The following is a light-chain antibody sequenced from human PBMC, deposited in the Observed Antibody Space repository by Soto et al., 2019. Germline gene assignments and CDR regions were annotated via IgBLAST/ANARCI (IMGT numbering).Light chain of an antibody. CDR1: PSISSW. Sequence: DIQMTPSPSTLSASVGDRVTITCRARPSISSWLAWYQQKPGKAPKLLIYDASSLESGVPSRFSGSGSGTEFTLTISSLQPDDFATYYCQQYNSYSPLTFGGGTKVEIK. CDR2: DAS. V-gene: IGKV1-5*01. CDR3: QQYNSYSPLT. J-gene: IGKJ4*02.